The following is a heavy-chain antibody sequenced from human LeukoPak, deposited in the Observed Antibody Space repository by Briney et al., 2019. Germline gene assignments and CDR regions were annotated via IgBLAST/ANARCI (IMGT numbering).Heavy chain of an antibody. Sequence: GGSLRLSCAASGFTFSSYAMSWVRQAPGKGLEWVSSISSSSSYIYYADSVKGRFTISRDNAKNSLYLQMNSLRAEDTAVYYCARGSEWELLSCDYWGQGTLVTVSS. J-gene: IGHJ4*02. CDR3: ARGSEWELLSCDY. D-gene: IGHD1-26*01. CDR2: ISSSSSYI. CDR1: GFTFSSYA. V-gene: IGHV3-21*06.